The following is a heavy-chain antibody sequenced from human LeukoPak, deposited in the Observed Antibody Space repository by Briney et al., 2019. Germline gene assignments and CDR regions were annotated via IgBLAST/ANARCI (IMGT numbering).Heavy chain of an antibody. D-gene: IGHD6-13*01. CDR2: ISSNGGST. J-gene: IGHJ6*02. Sequence: GGSLRLSCAASGFTFSSYAMHWVRQAPGEGLEYVSAISSNGGSTYYANPVKGRFTISRDNSKNTLYLQMGSLRAEDMAVYYCARVGYTSYYYYGMDVWGQGTTVTVS. CDR3: ARVGYTSYYYYGMDV. CDR1: GFTFSSYA. V-gene: IGHV3-64*01.